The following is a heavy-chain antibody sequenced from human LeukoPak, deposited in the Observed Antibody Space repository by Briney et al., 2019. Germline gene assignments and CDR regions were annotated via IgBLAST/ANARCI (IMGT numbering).Heavy chain of an antibody. J-gene: IGHJ6*03. V-gene: IGHV4-39*07. CDR3: TRGAGRHYYYYYMDI. CDR2: IYYTGST. Sequence: SETLSLTCTVSGGSISSNTYFWGWIRQPPGNGLELIGTIYYTGSTHYNPSLDSRVTISLDTSKDQFSLKMRSVTAADTAVYYCTRGAGRHYYYYYMDIWGKGTTVTVSS. CDR1: GGSISSNTYF. D-gene: IGHD3-10*01.